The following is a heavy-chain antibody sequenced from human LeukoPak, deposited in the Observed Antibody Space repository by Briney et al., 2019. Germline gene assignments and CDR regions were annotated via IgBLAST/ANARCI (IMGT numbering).Heavy chain of an antibody. Sequence: GGSLRLSCAASGFTFSNYWMNWVRQAPGKGLEWVANIKQDGSEKYYVDSVKGRFTISRDNAKNSLYLQMNSLRAEDTAVYYCARDHGRYCSGGSCYFGGFFEYWGQGTLGTVSS. CDR1: GFTFSNYW. V-gene: IGHV3-7*03. CDR2: IKQDGSEK. D-gene: IGHD2-15*01. CDR3: ARDHGRYCSGGSCYFGGFFEY. J-gene: IGHJ4*02.